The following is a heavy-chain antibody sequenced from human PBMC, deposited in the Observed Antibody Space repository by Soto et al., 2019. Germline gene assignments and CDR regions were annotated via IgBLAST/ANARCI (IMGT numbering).Heavy chain of an antibody. CDR3: ARSDIVLMVYVTFTGMDV. CDR1: GYTFTSYY. D-gene: IGHD2-8*01. V-gene: IGHV1-46*01. CDR2: INPSGGST. J-gene: IGHJ6*02. Sequence: GASVKVSCKASGYTFTSYYMHWVRQAPGQGLEWMGIINPSGGSTSYAQKFQGRVTMTRDTSTSTVYMELSSLRSEDTAVYYCARSDIVLMVYVTFTGMDVWGQGTTVTVSS.